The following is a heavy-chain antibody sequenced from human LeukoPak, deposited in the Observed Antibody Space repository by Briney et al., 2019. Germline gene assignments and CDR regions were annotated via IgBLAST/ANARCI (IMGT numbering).Heavy chain of an antibody. J-gene: IGHJ4*02. CDR3: TASPYGDSPEPYDY. Sequence: GGSLRLSCAASGFTFSNAWMSWVRQAPGKGLEWVGRIKSKTDGGTTDYAAPVKGRFTISRDDSKNTLYLQMNSLKTEDTAVYYCTASPYGDSPEPYDYWGQGTLVTVSS. D-gene: IGHD4-17*01. V-gene: IGHV3-15*01. CDR1: GFTFSNAW. CDR2: IKSKTDGGTT.